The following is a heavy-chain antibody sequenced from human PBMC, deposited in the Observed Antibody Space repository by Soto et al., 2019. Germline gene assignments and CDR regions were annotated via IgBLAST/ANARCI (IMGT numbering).Heavy chain of an antibody. CDR2: FDPEDGET. CDR3: ATEVGSAAAGDPYYYYGMDV. V-gene: IGHV1-24*01. D-gene: IGHD6-13*01. CDR1: GYTLTELS. J-gene: IGHJ6*02. Sequence: ASVKVSCKVSGYTLTELSIHWVRQAPGEGLEWMGGFDPEDGETIYAQKFQGRVTMTEDTSTDTAYMELSSLRSEDTAVYYCATEVGSAAAGDPYYYYGMDVWGQGTTVTVSS.